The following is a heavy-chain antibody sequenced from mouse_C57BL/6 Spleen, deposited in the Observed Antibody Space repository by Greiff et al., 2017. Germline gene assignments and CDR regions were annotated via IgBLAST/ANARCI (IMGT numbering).Heavy chain of an antibody. CDR3: ASDRGSSSWFAY. V-gene: IGHV3-6*01. CDR2: ISYDGSN. D-gene: IGHD1-1*01. J-gene: IGHJ3*01. Sequence: ESGPGLVKPSQSLSLTCSVTGYSITSGYYWNWIRQFPGNKLEWMGYISYDGSNNYNPSLKNRISITRDTSKNQFFLKLNSVTTEDTATYYCASDRGSSSWFAYWGQGTLVTVSA. CDR1: GYSITSGYY.